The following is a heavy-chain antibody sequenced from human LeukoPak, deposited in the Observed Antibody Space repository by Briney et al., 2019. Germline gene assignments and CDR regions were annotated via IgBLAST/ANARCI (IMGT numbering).Heavy chain of an antibody. V-gene: IGHV4-39*07. CDR2: IYYSGST. J-gene: IGHJ4*02. CDR3: ARDHYDHYGDYVFDY. Sequence: SETLSLTCTVSGGSISSSSYYWGWIRQPPGKGLEWIGSIYYSGSTYYNPSLKSRVTISVDTSKNQFSLKLSSVTAADTAVYYCARDHYDHYGDYVFDYWGQGTLVTVSS. CDR1: GGSISSSSYY. D-gene: IGHD4-17*01.